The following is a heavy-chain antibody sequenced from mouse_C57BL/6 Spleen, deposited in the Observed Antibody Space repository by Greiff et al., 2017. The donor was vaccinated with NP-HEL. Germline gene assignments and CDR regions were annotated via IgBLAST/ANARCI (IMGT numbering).Heavy chain of an antibody. D-gene: IGHD2-4*01. V-gene: IGHV1-82*01. CDR2: IYPGDGDT. CDR3: ARVIYYDYDDYAMDY. J-gene: IGHJ4*01. Sequence: IQLQQSGPELVKPGASVKISCKASGYAFSSSWMNWVKQRPGKGLEWIGRIYPGDGDTNYNGKFKGKATLTADKSSSTAYMQLSSLTSEDSAVYFCARVIYYDYDDYAMDYWGQGTSVTVSS. CDR1: GYAFSSSW.